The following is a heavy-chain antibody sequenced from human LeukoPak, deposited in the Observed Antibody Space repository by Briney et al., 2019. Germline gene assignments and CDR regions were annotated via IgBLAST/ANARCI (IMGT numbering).Heavy chain of an antibody. CDR1: GYTFTGYY. D-gene: IGHD2-21*02. V-gene: IGHV1-2*04. CDR2: INPNRGGT. J-gene: IGHJ3*02. Sequence: ASVKVSCKASGYTFTGYYMHWVRQAPGQGLEWMGWINPNRGGTNYAQKFQGWVTMTRDTSISTAYMELSRLRSDDTAVYYCAAGWGPDAFDIWGQGTMVTVSS. CDR3: AAGWGPDAFDI.